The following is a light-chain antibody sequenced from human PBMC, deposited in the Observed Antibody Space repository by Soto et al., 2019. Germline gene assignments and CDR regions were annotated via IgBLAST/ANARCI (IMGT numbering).Light chain of an antibody. V-gene: IGKV1-5*01. Sequence: DIQMTQSPSTLSASVGDRVTITCRASQSISSWLAWYQQKPGKAPKLLIYDDSSLEIGVPSRFSGSGSGTEFTLTISSLQPDDFATNYCQQYNSYPYTFGQGTKLEIK. J-gene: IGKJ2*01. CDR1: QSISSW. CDR3: QQYNSYPYT. CDR2: DDS.